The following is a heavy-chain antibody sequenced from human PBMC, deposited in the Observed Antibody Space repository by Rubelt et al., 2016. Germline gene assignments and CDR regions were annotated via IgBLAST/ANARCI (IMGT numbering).Heavy chain of an antibody. J-gene: IGHJ4*02. CDR2: ISYTGST. Sequence: QVQLQESGPGLVKPSETLSLTCTVSGGSITTYYWSWIRQPPGKGLEWIGYISYTGSTKYSPSLKSRVAISVDTSKNQFSLRLGSGTAADTAVYYCARGNTALVSLNYWGQGTLVTVSS. D-gene: IGHD5-18*01. CDR1: GGSITTYY. V-gene: IGHV4-59*01. CDR3: ARGNTALVSLNY.